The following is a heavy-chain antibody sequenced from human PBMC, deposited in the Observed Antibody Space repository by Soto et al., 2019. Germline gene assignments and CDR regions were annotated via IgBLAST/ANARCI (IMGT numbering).Heavy chain of an antibody. D-gene: IGHD3-3*01. J-gene: IGHJ4*02. CDR1: GFTFFSYG. V-gene: IGHV3-30*18. CDR2: ISYDGINK. CDR3: AKDRAGDIYVAARSGLDY. Sequence: PGGSLRLSCAASGFTFFSYGIHWVRQAPCKGLEWVAVISYDGINKYYGDSVKGRFTISRDNSKNTLYLQMNSLRADDTAVYYCAKDRAGDIYVAARSGLDYWGQRTLVTVSS.